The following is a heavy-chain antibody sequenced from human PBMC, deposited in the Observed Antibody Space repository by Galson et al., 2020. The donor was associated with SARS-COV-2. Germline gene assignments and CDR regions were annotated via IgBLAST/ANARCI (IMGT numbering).Heavy chain of an antibody. CDR2: IYSGGST. Sequence: GESLKISCAASGFTVSSNYMSWVRQAPGKGLEWVSVIYSGGSTYYADSVKGRFTISRDNSKNTLYLQMNSLRAEDTAVYYCARDVGYSSGWSHWGQGTLVTVSS. CDR1: GFTVSSNY. CDR3: ARDVGYSSGWSH. D-gene: IGHD6-19*01. J-gene: IGHJ4*02. V-gene: IGHV3-53*01.